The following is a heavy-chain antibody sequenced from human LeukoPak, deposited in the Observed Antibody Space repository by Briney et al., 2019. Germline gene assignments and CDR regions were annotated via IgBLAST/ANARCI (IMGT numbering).Heavy chain of an antibody. D-gene: IGHD2-15*01. CDR3: ARGYCSGGSCYNFDY. V-gene: IGHV4-59*01. Sequence: SETLSLTCTVSGGSISSYYWSWIRQPPGKGLEWIGYIHYSGSTNYNPSLKSRVTISVDTSKNQFSLKLSSVTAADTAVYYCARGYCSGGSCYNFDYWGQGTLVTVSS. CDR1: GGSISSYY. CDR2: IHYSGST. J-gene: IGHJ4*02.